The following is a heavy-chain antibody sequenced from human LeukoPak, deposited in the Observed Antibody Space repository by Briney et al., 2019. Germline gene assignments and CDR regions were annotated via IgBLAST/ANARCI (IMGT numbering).Heavy chain of an antibody. CDR1: GFTFSTHW. V-gene: IGHV3-7*01. CDR2: IKQDGSEK. CDR3: ARTYYDILTGYFDY. J-gene: IGHJ4*02. Sequence: GGSLRLSCAAPGFTFSTHWMSWVRQTPGKGLEWVANIKQDGSEKYYVDSVKGRFTISRDNAKNSLDLQMNSLRAEDTAVYYCARTYYDILTGYFDYWGQGTLVTVSS. D-gene: IGHD3-9*01.